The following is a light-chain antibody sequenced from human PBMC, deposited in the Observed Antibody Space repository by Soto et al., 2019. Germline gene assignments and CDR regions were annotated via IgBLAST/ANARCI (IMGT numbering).Light chain of an antibody. Sequence: DIQMTQSPSSLSASVGDRVTITCRATQNITTFLNWYQQKPGKAPKVLIYAASSLQSGVPSRFSGSGSGTDFTLTISGLQPEDFAIYYCQQGYSPPWAFGQGTNVEFK. V-gene: IGKV1-39*01. CDR1: QNITTF. CDR3: QQGYSPPWA. J-gene: IGKJ1*01. CDR2: AAS.